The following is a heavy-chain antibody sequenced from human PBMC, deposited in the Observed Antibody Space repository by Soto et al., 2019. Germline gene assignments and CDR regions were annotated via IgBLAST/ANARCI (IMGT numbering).Heavy chain of an antibody. Sequence: GASVKVSCKASGYTFTSYAMHWVRQAPGQRLEWMGWINAGNGNTKYSQKFQGRVTITRDTSASTAYMELSSLRSEDTAVYYCARESRITMVRGRELDFDYWGQGTLVTVSS. D-gene: IGHD3-10*01. V-gene: IGHV1-3*01. CDR3: ARESRITMVRGRELDFDY. CDR2: INAGNGNT. J-gene: IGHJ4*02. CDR1: GYTFTSYA.